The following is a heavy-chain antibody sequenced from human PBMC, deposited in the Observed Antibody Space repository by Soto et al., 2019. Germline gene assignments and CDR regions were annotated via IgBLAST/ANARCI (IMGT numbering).Heavy chain of an antibody. D-gene: IGHD6-13*01. V-gene: IGHV1-3*01. CDR2: INAANGDT. Sequence: ASVKVSCKASGYTFTSYGIHWVRQAPGQRLEWMGWINAANGDTKYSPKFQGRVTITRDTSASTAYMELSSLRSEDTAVYYCVRRHVSATGIDWFDPWGQGTLVLVSS. CDR3: VRRHVSATGIDWFDP. CDR1: GYTFTSYG. J-gene: IGHJ5*02.